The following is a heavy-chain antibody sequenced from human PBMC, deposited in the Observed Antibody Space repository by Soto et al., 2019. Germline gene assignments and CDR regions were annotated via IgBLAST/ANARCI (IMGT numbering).Heavy chain of an antibody. CDR1: GFTVNTNY. CDR2: IYSGGST. V-gene: IGHV3-66*04. J-gene: IGHJ4*02. CDR3: ARHFGGDY. Sequence: GSLRLSCAASGFTVNTNYMSWVRQAPGKGLEWVSVIYSGGSTYYADSVKGRFTISRDNSKNTVYLQMYSLSAEDTAIYYCARHFGGDYWGKETLVTVPS. D-gene: IGHD3-16*01.